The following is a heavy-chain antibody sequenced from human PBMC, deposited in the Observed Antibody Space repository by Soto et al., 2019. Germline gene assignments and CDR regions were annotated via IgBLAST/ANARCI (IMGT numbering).Heavy chain of an antibody. V-gene: IGHV4-59*08. CDR2: IYYSGST. Sequence: SETLSLTCTVSGGSISSYYWSWIRQPPGKGLEWIGYIYYSGSTNYNPSLKSRVTISVDTSKNQFSLKLSSVTAADTAVYHCARHAAYGDYALDYWGQGTLVTVSS. CDR3: ARHAAYGDYALDY. J-gene: IGHJ4*02. CDR1: GGSISSYY. D-gene: IGHD4-17*01.